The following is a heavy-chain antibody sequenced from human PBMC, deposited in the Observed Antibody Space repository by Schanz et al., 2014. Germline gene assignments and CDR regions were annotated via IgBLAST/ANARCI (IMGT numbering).Heavy chain of an antibody. CDR3: ARDMLRRYGAFEI. CDR1: GFTFSDYY. CDR2: VSSNNIDT. J-gene: IGHJ3*02. V-gene: IGHV3-11*05. D-gene: IGHD2-8*01. Sequence: QVQLVESGGGLVKPGGSLRLSCTASGFTFSDYYMTWIRQAPGKGLGWVSYVSSNNIDTKYADSVRSRFTITRDNAKNSLFLQMISLRADDTAVYYCARDMLRRYGAFEIWGQGTMVTVSS.